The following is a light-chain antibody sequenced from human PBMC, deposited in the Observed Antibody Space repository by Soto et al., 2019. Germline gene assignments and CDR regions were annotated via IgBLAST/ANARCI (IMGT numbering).Light chain of an antibody. CDR2: WAS. V-gene: IGKV4-1*01. CDR1: QSLLYSSNNKNF. CDR3: QQYNTYSRT. Sequence: DIVMTQSPDSLAVSLGERATINCKSSQSLLYSSNNKNFLAWYQQKPGQPPKLLFYWASTRQSGVPDRFSGSGSGTDFTLTITSVQAEDVAVYYCQQYNTYSRTFGQGTKVETK. J-gene: IGKJ2*02.